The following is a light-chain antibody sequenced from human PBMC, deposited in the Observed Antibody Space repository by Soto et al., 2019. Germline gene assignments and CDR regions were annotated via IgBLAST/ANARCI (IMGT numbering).Light chain of an antibody. CDR3: QSYASSLSGYV. V-gene: IGLV1-40*01. J-gene: IGLJ1*01. CDR1: SSNIGAGYD. CDR2: GNS. Sequence: QSVLTQPPSVSGAPGQRVTISCNGSSSNIGAGYDVHWYQQLPGTAPKLLIYGNSNRPSAVPDRFSGSKSGTSASLAITGLQAEDEADYYCQSYASSLSGYVFGTGTKVTVL.